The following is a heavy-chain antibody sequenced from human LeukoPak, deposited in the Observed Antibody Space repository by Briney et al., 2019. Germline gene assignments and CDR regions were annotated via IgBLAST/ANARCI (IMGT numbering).Heavy chain of an antibody. V-gene: IGHV3-23*01. D-gene: IGHD1-14*01. Sequence: GSLRLSCAASGFTFSNYAMNWVRQAPGKGLEWVSSINGIGGSTYYADSVKGRFTISRDNSKNTLYLQMNSLRAEDTAVYYCAKPARTDYADYWGQGTLVTVYS. CDR1: GFTFSNYA. CDR3: AKPARTDYADY. CDR2: INGIGGST. J-gene: IGHJ4*02.